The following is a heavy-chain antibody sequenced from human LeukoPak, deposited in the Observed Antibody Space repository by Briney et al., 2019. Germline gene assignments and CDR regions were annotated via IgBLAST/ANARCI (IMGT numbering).Heavy chain of an antibody. V-gene: IGHV1-18*01. Sequence: GASVKVSCKASGYTFTGYGISWVRQAPGQGLEWMGWISAYNGNTNYAQKLQGRVTMTTDTSTSTAYMELRSLRSDDTAVYYCARAMNPYYYDSSGQRAFDVWGQGTMVTVSS. J-gene: IGHJ3*01. CDR3: ARAMNPYYYDSSGQRAFDV. D-gene: IGHD3-22*01. CDR2: ISAYNGNT. CDR1: GYTFTGYG.